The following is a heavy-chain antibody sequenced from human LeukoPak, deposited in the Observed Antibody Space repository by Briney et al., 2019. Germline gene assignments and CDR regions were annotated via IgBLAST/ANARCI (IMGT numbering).Heavy chain of an antibody. Sequence: GGSLRLSCAASGFTVSSNYMSWVRQAPGKGLGWVSVIYSGGSTYYADSVKGRFTISRDNSKLYLQMNSLRAEDTAVYYCARDSTWNGYFDYWGQGTLVTVSS. D-gene: IGHD1-1*01. CDR2: IYSGGST. J-gene: IGHJ4*02. CDR3: ARDSTWNGYFDY. CDR1: GFTVSSNY. V-gene: IGHV3-53*01.